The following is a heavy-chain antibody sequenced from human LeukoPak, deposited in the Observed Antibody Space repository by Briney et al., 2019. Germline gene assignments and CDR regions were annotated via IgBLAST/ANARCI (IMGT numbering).Heavy chain of an antibody. CDR2: IYYSGST. J-gene: IGHJ3*02. V-gene: IGHV4-30-4*01. CDR1: GGSISSGDYY. CDR3: ARTYYYDSSGYFRDAFDI. D-gene: IGHD3-22*01. Sequence: PSQTLSLTCTVSGGSISSGDYYWSWIRQPPGQGLEWIGYIYYSGSTYYNPSLKSRVTISVDTSKNQFSLKLSSVTAADTAVYYCARTYYYDSSGYFRDAFDIWGQGTMVTVSS.